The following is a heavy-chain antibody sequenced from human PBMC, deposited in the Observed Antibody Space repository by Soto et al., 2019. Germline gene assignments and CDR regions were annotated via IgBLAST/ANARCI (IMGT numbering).Heavy chain of an antibody. J-gene: IGHJ6*02. CDR1: GFTLSNHW. Sequence: EVQLVESGGDLVQPGGSLRLSCAASGFTLSNHWTTWVRQAPGKGLEWAANIKGDGSEKYYVDSVKGRFTISRDNAKNSVYLQMNSLRGEDTAGYYCARGHYGMDVWGQGTTVTVSS. V-gene: IGHV3-7*01. CDR2: IKGDGSEK. CDR3: ARGHYGMDV.